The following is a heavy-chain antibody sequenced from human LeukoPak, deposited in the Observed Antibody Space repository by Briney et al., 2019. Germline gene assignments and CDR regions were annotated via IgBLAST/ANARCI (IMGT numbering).Heavy chain of an antibody. CDR1: GFTFNEFG. D-gene: IGHD1-26*01. V-gene: IGHV3-33*01. J-gene: IGHJ4*02. Sequence: GGSLRLSCAASGFTFNEFGVHWVRQAPGQGLEWVALIWYDGSNKYYADSVKGRFTISRDNSKNTVYLQMDSLRVEDTAIYYCARDRPTGSYYSIDYWGQGTLATVSS. CDR3: ARDRPTGSYYSIDY. CDR2: IWYDGSNK.